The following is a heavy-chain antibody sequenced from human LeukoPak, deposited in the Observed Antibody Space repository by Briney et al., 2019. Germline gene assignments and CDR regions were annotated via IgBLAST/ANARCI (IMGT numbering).Heavy chain of an antibody. V-gene: IGHV4-59*01. Sequence: SETLSLTCTVSGGSISSYYWSWIRQPAGKGLEWIGYIYYSGSTNYNPSLKSRVTISVDTSKNQFSLKLSSVTAADTAVYYCATSNHYYYYMDVWGKGTTVTVSS. CDR2: IYYSGST. CDR3: ATSNHYYYYMDV. CDR1: GGSISSYY. J-gene: IGHJ6*03.